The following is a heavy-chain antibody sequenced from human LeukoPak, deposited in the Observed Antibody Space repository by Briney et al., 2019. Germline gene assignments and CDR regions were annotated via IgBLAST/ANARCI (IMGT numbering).Heavy chain of an antibody. V-gene: IGHV4-34*01. CDR2: INHSGST. D-gene: IGHD3-22*01. J-gene: IGHJ4*02. Sequence: PSETLSLTCAVYGVSFSGYYWSWIRQPPGKGLEWIGEINHSGSTNYNPSLKSRVTISVDTSKNQFSLKLSSVTATDTAVYYCATRHYYDSSGYYKFFDYWGQGTLVTVSS. CDR3: ATRHYYDSSGYYKFFDY. CDR1: GVSFSGYY.